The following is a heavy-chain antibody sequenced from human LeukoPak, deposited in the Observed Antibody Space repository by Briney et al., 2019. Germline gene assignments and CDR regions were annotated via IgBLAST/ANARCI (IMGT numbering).Heavy chain of an antibody. V-gene: IGHV3-30*04. J-gene: IGHJ4*02. CDR2: ISYDGSNK. CDR3: AKDALSFNGDWFDF. D-gene: IGHD4-17*01. Sequence: PGGSLRLSCAASGFTFSSYAMHWVRQAPGKGLEWVAVISYDGSNKYYADSVKGRFTISRDNSKNTLYLQMNSLRAEDTALYYCAKDALSFNGDWFDFWGQGTLVTVSS. CDR1: GFTFSSYA.